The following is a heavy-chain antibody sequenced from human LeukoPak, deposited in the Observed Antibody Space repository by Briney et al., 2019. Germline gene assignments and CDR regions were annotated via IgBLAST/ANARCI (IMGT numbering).Heavy chain of an antibody. V-gene: IGHV3-7*03. CDR2: INPDGSDT. D-gene: IGHD3-22*01. Sequence: GGSLRLSCEGSGFTFSNYWMGWVRQAPGKGLEWVANINPDGSDTTYVDSVKGRFIISRGNAKNSLYLQMNSLRAEDTALYYCAKDIGSYYDSSGLFDYWGQGTLVTVSS. CDR3: AKDIGSYYDSSGLFDY. J-gene: IGHJ4*02. CDR1: GFTFSNYW.